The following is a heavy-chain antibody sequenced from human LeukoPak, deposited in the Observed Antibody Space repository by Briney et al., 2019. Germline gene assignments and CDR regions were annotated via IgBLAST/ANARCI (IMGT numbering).Heavy chain of an antibody. CDR3: ARIEDVTRGYNHAYYFDY. Sequence: PSETLSLTCTVSGYAISSDYYWGWIRQPPGKGLEWIGNIFHNGNTYYNPSLKSRVTMSIDTSKKQFSLKLRTATAADTAVYYCARIEDVTRGYNHAYYFDYWGQGTLVTVSS. V-gene: IGHV4-38-2*02. D-gene: IGHD5-18*01. CDR1: GYAISSDYY. CDR2: IFHNGNT. J-gene: IGHJ4*02.